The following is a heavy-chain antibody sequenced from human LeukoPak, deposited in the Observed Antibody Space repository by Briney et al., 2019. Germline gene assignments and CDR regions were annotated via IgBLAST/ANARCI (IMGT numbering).Heavy chain of an antibody. CDR1: GFTFSDYY. J-gene: IGHJ4*02. CDR3: ARGPVEWFGSRPIDY. CDR2: ISSSSSYT. D-gene: IGHD3-10*01. V-gene: IGHV3-11*03. Sequence: GGSLRLSCAASGFTFSDYYMSWIRQAPGKGLEWVSYISSSSSYTNYADSVKGRFTISRDNAKNSLYLQMNSLRAEDTAVYYCARGPVEWFGSRPIDYWGQGTLVTVSS.